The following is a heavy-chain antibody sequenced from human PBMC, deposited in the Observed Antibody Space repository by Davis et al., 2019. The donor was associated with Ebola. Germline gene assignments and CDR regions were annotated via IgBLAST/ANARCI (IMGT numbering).Heavy chain of an antibody. J-gene: IGHJ5*02. CDR1: GGSISSHY. CDR2: IYYSGST. Sequence: PSETLSLTCTVSGGSISSHYWSWIRQPQGKGLEWIGYIYYSGSTNYNPSLKSRVTISVDTSKNQFSLKLSSVTAADTAVYYCARGDAWNWFDPWGQGTLVTVSS. V-gene: IGHV4-59*11. CDR3: ARGDAWNWFDP.